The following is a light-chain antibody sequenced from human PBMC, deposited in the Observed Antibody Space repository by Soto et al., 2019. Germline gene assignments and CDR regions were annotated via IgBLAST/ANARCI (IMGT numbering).Light chain of an antibody. CDR3: QQTYSTPGWT. V-gene: IGKV1-39*01. Sequence: DIQLTQSPSFLSASVVDRVTITFRASQTITSDLNWYQQKPGKAPKLLIYAASNLQSGVPSRFSGSGSGTDFTFTISSLQPEDFATYYCQQTYSTPGWTFGQGTKVDIK. CDR2: AAS. J-gene: IGKJ1*01. CDR1: QTITSD.